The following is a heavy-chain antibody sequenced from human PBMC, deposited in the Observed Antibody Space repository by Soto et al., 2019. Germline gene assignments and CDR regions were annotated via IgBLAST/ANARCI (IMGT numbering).Heavy chain of an antibody. CDR3: AKDRLGGRSDY. CDR2: ISASGNGK. V-gene: IGHV3-23*01. CDR1: GFTFTNYP. J-gene: IGHJ4*02. D-gene: IGHD3-16*01. Sequence: EVQLLDSGGDLVQPGGSLTLSCAASGFTFTNYPMGWVRQAPGKGLACVSLISASGNGKYYAASVTGRFTISTDNSKSMLYLQMNSLRGEDAALYYCAKDRLGGRSDYWGQGTLVTVSS.